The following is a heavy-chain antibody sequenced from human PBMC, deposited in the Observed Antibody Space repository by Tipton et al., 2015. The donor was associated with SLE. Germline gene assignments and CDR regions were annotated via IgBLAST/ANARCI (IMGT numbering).Heavy chain of an antibody. CDR2: IYYSGST. J-gene: IGHJ4*02. D-gene: IGHD2-15*01. CDR1: GGSISSSSFY. CDR3: VRTAHARISELDY. V-gene: IGHV4-39*01. Sequence: TLSLTCTVSGGSISSSSFYWGWIRQPPGKGLEWVGSIYYSGSTCYNQALKSRVTISVDTPTNQFYLKLSSVTAADTAGSYCVRTAHARISELDYWCQGTLVTVSS.